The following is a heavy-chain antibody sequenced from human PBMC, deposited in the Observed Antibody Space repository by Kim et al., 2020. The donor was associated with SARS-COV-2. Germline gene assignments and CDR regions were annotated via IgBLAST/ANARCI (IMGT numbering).Heavy chain of an antibody. Sequence: AQKFQGRVTMTRDTSTSTVYMELSSLRSEDTAVYYCARAEFVSSTSCYDYWGQGTLVTVSS. J-gene: IGHJ4*02. D-gene: IGHD2-2*01. CDR3: ARAEFVSSTSCYDY. V-gene: IGHV1-46*01.